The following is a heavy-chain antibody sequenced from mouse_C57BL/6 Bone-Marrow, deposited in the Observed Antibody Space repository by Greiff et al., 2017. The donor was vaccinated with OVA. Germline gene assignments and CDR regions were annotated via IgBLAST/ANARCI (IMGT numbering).Heavy chain of an antibody. CDR2: IYPYNGVS. CDR1: GYSFTGYY. J-gene: IGHJ2*01. Sequence: VQLQQSGPELVQPGASVKISCKASGYSFTGYYMHWVKQSHGNILDWIGYIYPYNGVSSYNQKFKGKATLSVDKSSSTLYLELRSLTSEDAEVYYCARSGLGSSYYYWGQGTTLTVSA. CDR3: ARSGLGSSYYY. D-gene: IGHD1-1*01. V-gene: IGHV1-31*01.